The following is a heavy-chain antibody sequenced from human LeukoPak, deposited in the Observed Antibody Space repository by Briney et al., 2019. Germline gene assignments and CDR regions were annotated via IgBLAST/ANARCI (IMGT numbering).Heavy chain of an antibody. CDR3: ARMEWGGPFDY. CDR1: GFTFNSYW. J-gene: IGHJ4*02. V-gene: IGHV3-7*01. D-gene: IGHD3-3*01. Sequence: GGSLRLSCVASGFTFNSYWMSWVRQARGKGLEWVANIKQDGSERYYVDSVKGRFTISRDNAENSLALQMNSLRAEDTAVYYCARMEWGGPFDYWGQGTLVTVSS. CDR2: IKQDGSER.